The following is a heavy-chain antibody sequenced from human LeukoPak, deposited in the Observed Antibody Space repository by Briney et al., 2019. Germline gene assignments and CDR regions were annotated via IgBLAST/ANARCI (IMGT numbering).Heavy chain of an antibody. D-gene: IGHD2-8*02. CDR1: GGSISSGY. V-gene: IGHV4-59*01. J-gene: IGHJ5*02. CDR2: IYNSGRS. CDR3: AGGSGASWFDP. Sequence: SETLSLTCSVSGGSISSGYWSWIRQPPGKGLEWIAYIYNSGRSNYNPSLKSRVTISLDTSKNQFSLKLSSVTAADTVVYYCAGGSGASWFDPWGQGTLVTVSS.